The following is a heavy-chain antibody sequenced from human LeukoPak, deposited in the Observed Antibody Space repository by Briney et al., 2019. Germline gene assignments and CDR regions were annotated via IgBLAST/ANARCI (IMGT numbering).Heavy chain of an antibody. CDR1: GGSISSADYY. Sequence: PSQTLSLTCTVSGGSISSADYYWSWIRQPPGKGLEWIGYIYYSGNTYHNPSLKSRLSISVDTSKNQFSLRLSSVTAADTAVYYCARDSSGYGPFDYWGQETLVTVSS. J-gene: IGHJ4*02. D-gene: IGHD3-22*01. CDR2: IYYSGNT. CDR3: ARDSSGYGPFDY. V-gene: IGHV4-30-4*01.